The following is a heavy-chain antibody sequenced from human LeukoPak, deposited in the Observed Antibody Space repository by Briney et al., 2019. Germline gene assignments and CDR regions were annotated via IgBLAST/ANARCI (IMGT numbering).Heavy chain of an antibody. CDR1: GGSISSYY. CDR3: ASLRYYYDSSGIDAFDI. Sequence: SETLSLTCTVSGGSISSYYWSWIRQPPGKGLEWIGYIYYSGSTNYNPSLKSRVTISVDTSKNQFSLKLSSVTAADTAVYYCASLRYYYDSSGIDAFDIWGQGTMVTVSS. D-gene: IGHD3-22*01. CDR2: IYYSGST. V-gene: IGHV4-59*08. J-gene: IGHJ3*02.